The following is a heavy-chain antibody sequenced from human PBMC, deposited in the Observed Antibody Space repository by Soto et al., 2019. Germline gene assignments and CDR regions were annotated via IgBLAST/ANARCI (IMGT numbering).Heavy chain of an antibody. Sequence: SETLSLTCTVSVGSITNYYWSWLRQPPGRGLEWIAYIRYTGYTRYTPSLKSRLTISVDTSRNQFSLRLTSVTATDTAVYYCARTTDDGNMDVWGKGTTVTVSS. CDR3: ARTTDDGNMDV. J-gene: IGHJ6*03. CDR2: IRYTGYT. V-gene: IGHV4-59*08. D-gene: IGHD1-1*01. CDR1: VGSITNYY.